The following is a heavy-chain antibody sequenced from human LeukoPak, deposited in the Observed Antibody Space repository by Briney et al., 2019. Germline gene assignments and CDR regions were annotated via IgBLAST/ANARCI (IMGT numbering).Heavy chain of an antibody. CDR2: IYYSGST. D-gene: IGHD4-23*01. V-gene: IGHV4-59*01. J-gene: IGHJ3*02. CDR3: GGNSGTDAFDI. CDR1: GGSISSYY. Sequence: PSETLSLTCTVSGGSISSYYWSWIRQPPGKGLEWIRYIYYSGSTNYNPSLKSRVTISVDTSKNQFSLKLSSVTAADTAVYYCGGNSGTDAFDIWGQGTMVTVSS.